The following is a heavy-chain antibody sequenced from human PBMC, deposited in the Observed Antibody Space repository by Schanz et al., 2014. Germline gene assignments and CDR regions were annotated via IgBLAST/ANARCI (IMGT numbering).Heavy chain of an antibody. V-gene: IGHV3-30*04. CDR3: ARDPNTSAWLPYFDT. J-gene: IGHJ4*02. D-gene: IGHD6-19*01. Sequence: DLVEFGVGVVQPGRSLPLSCAVSSSLFSRSVIHRVRQAPGKGLEWVAVMWNDGIKTHYANSGKGRFTISRDNSKNAAYLQMNSLRTDDTAMYYCARDPNTSAWLPYFDTWGQGTLVTVSS. CDR2: MWNDGIKT. CDR1: SSLFSRSV.